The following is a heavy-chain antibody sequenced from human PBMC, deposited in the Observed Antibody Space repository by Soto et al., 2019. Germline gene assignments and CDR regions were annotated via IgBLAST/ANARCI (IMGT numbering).Heavy chain of an antibody. J-gene: IGHJ5*02. CDR2: ISYDGSNK. V-gene: IGHV3-30*18. D-gene: IGHD3-10*01. CDR1: GFTFSSYG. Sequence: QVQLVESGGGVVQPGRSLRLSCAASGFTFSSYGMHWVRQAPGKGLEWVAVISYDGSNKYYADSVKGRFTISRDNSKNTLYLQMNSLRAEDTAVYYCAKDEDGSGSYYNVPWLDPWGQGNLVTVSS. CDR3: AKDEDGSGSYYNVPWLDP.